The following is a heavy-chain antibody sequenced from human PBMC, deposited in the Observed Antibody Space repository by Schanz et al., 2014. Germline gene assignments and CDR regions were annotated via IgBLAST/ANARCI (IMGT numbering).Heavy chain of an antibody. CDR2: INPSGGGT. Sequence: QVQLVQSGAEVKKPGASVKVSCKASGYTFVSYSMQWVRQAPGQGLEWMGIINPSGGGTSYALRFQDRVTVTRDTSRSTVYTELSSLRSEDKAVYYCTRRNFYDKSDDFDYWGQGSMXTVSS. J-gene: IGHJ4*02. D-gene: IGHD3-9*01. CDR1: GYTFVSYS. V-gene: IGHV1-46*03. CDR3: TRRNFYDKSDDFDY.